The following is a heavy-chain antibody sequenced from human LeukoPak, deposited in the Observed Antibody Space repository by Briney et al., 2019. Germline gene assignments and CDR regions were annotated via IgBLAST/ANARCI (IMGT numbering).Heavy chain of an antibody. CDR3: ARLHRIAAAGDWFDP. J-gene: IGHJ5*02. D-gene: IGHD6-13*01. Sequence: SQTLSLTCTVSGGSISSGSYYWSWIRQPAGKGLEWIGRIYTSGSTNYNPSLKSRVTISVDTSKNQFSLKLSSVTAADTAVYYCARLHRIAAAGDWFDPWGQGTLVTVSS. CDR2: IYTSGST. CDR1: GGSISSGSYY. V-gene: IGHV4-61*02.